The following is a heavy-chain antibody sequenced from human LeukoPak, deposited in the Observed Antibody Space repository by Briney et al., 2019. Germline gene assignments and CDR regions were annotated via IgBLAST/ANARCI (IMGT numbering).Heavy chain of an antibody. D-gene: IGHD5-18*01. CDR1: GFNFNSYD. CDR3: AKVFAGSWGYTYDHYFDY. CDR2: ISSDGSNK. V-gene: IGHV3-30*18. J-gene: IGHJ4*02. Sequence: GGSLRLSCAVSGFNFNSYDMHWVRQAPGKGLEWVAVISSDGSNKIYADSVKGRFAISRDNSRDTLYLQMNSLRAEDTAVFYCAKVFAGSWGYTYDHYFDYWGQGTLVTVSS.